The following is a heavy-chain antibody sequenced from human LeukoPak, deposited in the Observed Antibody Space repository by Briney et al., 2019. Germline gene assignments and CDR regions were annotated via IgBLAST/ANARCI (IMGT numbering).Heavy chain of an antibody. Sequence: GGSLRLSCAASGFTFSSYAMHWVRQAPGKGLEWVAVISYDGSNKYYADSVKGRFTISRDNSKNTLYLQMNSLRAEDTAVYYCARARIAAAGTDYWGQGTLVTVSS. D-gene: IGHD6-13*01. V-gene: IGHV3-30*04. CDR3: ARARIAAAGTDY. J-gene: IGHJ4*02. CDR2: ISYDGSNK. CDR1: GFTFSSYA.